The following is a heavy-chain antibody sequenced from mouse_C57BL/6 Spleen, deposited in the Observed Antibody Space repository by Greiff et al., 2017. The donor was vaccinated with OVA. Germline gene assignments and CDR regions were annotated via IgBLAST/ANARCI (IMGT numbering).Heavy chain of an antibody. CDR2: ISGGGGNT. J-gene: IGHJ4*01. CDR3: ARDDYSKGDAMDY. D-gene: IGHD2-5*01. V-gene: IGHV5-9*01. Sequence: EVQLVESGGGLVKPGGSLKLSCAASGFTFSSYTMSWVRQTPEKRLEWVATISGGGGNTYYPDSVKGRFTISRDNAKNTLYLQMSSLRSEDTALYYCARDDYSKGDAMDYWGQGASVTVSS. CDR1: GFTFSSYT.